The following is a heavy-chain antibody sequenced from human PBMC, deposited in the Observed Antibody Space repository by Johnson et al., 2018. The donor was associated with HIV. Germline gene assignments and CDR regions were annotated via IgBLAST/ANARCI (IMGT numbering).Heavy chain of an antibody. CDR2: IYSGGST. CDR1: GFTFSTFA. CDR3: AKAEGATSAFDI. J-gene: IGHJ3*02. V-gene: IGHV3-23*03. D-gene: IGHD1-26*01. Sequence: VQLVESGGGLVQPGGSLRLSCAASGFTFSTFAMSWVRQAPGKGLEWVSVIYSGGSTYYADSVKGRFTISRDNSKNTLYLQMNSLRAEDTAVYYCAKAEGATSAFDIWGQGTMVTVSS.